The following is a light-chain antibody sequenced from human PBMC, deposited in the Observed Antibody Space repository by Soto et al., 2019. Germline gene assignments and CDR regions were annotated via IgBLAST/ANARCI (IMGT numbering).Light chain of an antibody. CDR1: SSDVGGYNY. J-gene: IGLJ1*01. Sequence: QSALTQPPSASGSPGQSVTISCTGTSSDVGGYNYVSWYQQHPGKAPKLMIYEVSKRPSGVPDRFSGSKSGNTASLTVSGLQAEDEADYYCSSYAGSNNLLAVGSGTKVTVL. V-gene: IGLV2-8*01. CDR2: EVS. CDR3: SSYAGSNNLLA.